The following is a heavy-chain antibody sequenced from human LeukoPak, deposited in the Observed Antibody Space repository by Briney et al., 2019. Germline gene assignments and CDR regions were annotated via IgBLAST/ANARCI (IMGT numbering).Heavy chain of an antibody. CDR2: IYSGGST. Sequence: GGSLRLSCAASGFTVSSNYMSWVRQAPGKGLEWVSVIYSGGSTYYADSVKGRFTISRDNSKNTLYLQMNSLRAEDTAVYYCAKDLGRYRNNYFDYWGQGSPVTVSS. J-gene: IGHJ4*02. V-gene: IGHV3-53*01. CDR3: AKDLGRYRNNYFDY. CDR1: GFTVSSNY. D-gene: IGHD1-26*01.